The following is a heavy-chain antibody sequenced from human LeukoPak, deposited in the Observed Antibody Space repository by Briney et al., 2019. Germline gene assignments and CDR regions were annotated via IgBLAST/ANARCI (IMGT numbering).Heavy chain of an antibody. CDR3: ATLATTRGTDY. J-gene: IGHJ4*02. V-gene: IGHV1-2*04. Sequence: GASVKVSCKTSGYPFTVYYIHWVRQAPGQGLEWMGRINPNSGDIDYVQKFQGSVTMTTDTSISTAYMELSSLRSDDTAMYYCATLATTRGTDYWGQGTLVIVSS. CDR1: GYPFTVYY. D-gene: IGHD1-14*01. CDR2: INPNSGDI.